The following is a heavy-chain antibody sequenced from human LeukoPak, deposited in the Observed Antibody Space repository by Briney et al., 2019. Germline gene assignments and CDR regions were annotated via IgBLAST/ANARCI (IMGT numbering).Heavy chain of an antibody. CDR1: GGSISGYY. CDR2: TYYSGTT. D-gene: IGHD3-16*01. V-gene: IGHV4-59*01. Sequence: PSETLSLTCTVSGGSISGYYWSWIRQPPGKGLEWIGYTYYSGTTNYNPSLKSRVTISVDTSKNQFSLKLSSVTAADTAVYYCARAPLYTSFDYWGQGALVTVSS. CDR3: ARAPLYTSFDY. J-gene: IGHJ4*02.